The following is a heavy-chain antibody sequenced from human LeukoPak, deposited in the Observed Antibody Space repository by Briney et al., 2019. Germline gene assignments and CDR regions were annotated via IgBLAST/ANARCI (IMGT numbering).Heavy chain of an antibody. Sequence: SETLSLTCTVSGGSISSSSYYWGWIRQPPGKGLEWIGEINHSGSTNYNPSLKSRVTISVDTSKNQFSLKLSSVTAADTAVYYCARHQVGSSWRAFDIWGQGTMVTVSS. D-gene: IGHD6-13*01. V-gene: IGHV4-39*01. CDR3: ARHQVGSSWRAFDI. CDR1: GGSISSSSYY. CDR2: INHSGST. J-gene: IGHJ3*02.